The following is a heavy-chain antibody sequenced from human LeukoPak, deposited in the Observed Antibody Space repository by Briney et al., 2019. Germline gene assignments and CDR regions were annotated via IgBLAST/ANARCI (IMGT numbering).Heavy chain of an antibody. D-gene: IGHD6-19*01. CDR1: GLTFSAYW. CDR3: VGGIGWLPDY. J-gene: IGHJ4*02. Sequence: GGSPRLSCAASGLTFSAYWGDWVRQAPGKGLEWVANIEQDGSEKNYVDSVKGRFTISRDNGANSLYLQMNNLRVEDTGVYYCVGGIGWLPDYWGQGTLVTVSS. CDR2: IEQDGSEK. V-gene: IGHV3-7*01.